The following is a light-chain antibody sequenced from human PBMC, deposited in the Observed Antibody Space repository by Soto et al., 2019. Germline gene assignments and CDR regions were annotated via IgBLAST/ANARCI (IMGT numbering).Light chain of an antibody. CDR3: QQSSSSPPIT. CDR2: AAS. V-gene: IGKV1-39*01. Sequence: DIQLTQSPSSLSASLGDRVTISCRASQNIDNYLHWYQQKSGKAPEALIYAASSLRDGVSSRFSGSGYGTEFTLTINNLQPEDFATYYCQQSSSSPPITVGQGTRLESK. CDR1: QNIDNY. J-gene: IGKJ5*01.